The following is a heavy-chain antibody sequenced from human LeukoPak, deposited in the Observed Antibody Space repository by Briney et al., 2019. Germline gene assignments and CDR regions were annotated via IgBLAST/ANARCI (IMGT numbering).Heavy chain of an antibody. CDR2: ISVDGSDK. V-gene: IGHV3-33*01. D-gene: IGHD3/OR15-3a*01. J-gene: IGHJ5*02. CDR1: GFTFSGYG. CDR3: ARGSFFSTARWFDP. Sequence: GRSLRLSCAASGFTFSGYGMNWARQAPGKGLEWVAVISVDGSDKYYADSVKGRFTISRDNSNNTLYLQMNSLRVEDTAMYYCARGSFFSTARWFDPWGQGTLVTVSS.